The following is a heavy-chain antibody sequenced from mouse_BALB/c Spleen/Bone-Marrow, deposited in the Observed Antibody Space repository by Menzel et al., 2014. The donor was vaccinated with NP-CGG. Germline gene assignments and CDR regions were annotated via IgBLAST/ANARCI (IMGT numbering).Heavy chain of an antibody. Sequence: VKLMESGPGLVQPSQSLSITCTVSGFSLTSYGVHWVRQSPGKGLEWLGVIWSGGSTDYNAAFISRLGISKDNSKSQVFFKMNSLQANDTAIYYCARGLYYDYEFAYWGQGTLVTVSA. CDR1: GFSLTSYG. J-gene: IGHJ3*01. CDR3: ARGLYYDYEFAY. D-gene: IGHD2-4*01. CDR2: IWSGGST. V-gene: IGHV2-2*02.